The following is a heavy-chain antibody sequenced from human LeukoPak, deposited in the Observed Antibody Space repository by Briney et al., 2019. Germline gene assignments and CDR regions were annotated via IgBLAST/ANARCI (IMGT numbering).Heavy chain of an antibody. J-gene: IGHJ4*02. D-gene: IGHD2-15*01. CDR2: INWNGGST. Sequence: GGSLRLSCAASGFTFDDYAMNWVRQAPGKGLEWVSGINWNGGSTGYADSVKGRFTISRDNAKNSLYLQMNRLRPEDAAVYYCAKAPVTTCRGAFCYPFDYWGLGTLVTVSS. CDR1: GFTFDDYA. V-gene: IGHV3-20*04. CDR3: AKAPVTTCRGAFCYPFDY.